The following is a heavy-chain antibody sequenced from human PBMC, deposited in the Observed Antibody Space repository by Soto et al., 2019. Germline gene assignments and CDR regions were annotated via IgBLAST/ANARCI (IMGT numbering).Heavy chain of an antibody. V-gene: IGHV4-39*01. Sequence: PSETLSLTCTVSGTSTSVQSSYWTWIRQPPGKGREWVGSSYYSGTTYFNPSLESLATMSVDTSKNQFSLRLTSLTAADTAIYCRTRRYTWSDYYFDPWGPGALVTVSS. D-gene: IGHD2-2*02. CDR1: GTSTSVQSSY. CDR3: TRRYTWSDYYFDP. J-gene: IGHJ5*02. CDR2: SYYSGTT.